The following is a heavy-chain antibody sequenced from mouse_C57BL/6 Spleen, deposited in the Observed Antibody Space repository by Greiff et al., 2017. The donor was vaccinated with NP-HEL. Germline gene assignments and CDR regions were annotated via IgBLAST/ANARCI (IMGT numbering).Heavy chain of an antibody. D-gene: IGHD1-1*01. Sequence: EVQLQQSGAELVKPGASVKLSCTASGFNIKDYYMHWVKQRTEQGLEWIGRIDPEDGDTKYDPKFQGKATMTADTSSNTAYLQLSSLTSEDTAVYYCARSGGSSLYDFDYWGQGTTLTVSS. CDR2: IDPEDGDT. CDR1: GFNIKDYY. CDR3: ARSGGSSLYDFDY. V-gene: IGHV14-2*01. J-gene: IGHJ2*01.